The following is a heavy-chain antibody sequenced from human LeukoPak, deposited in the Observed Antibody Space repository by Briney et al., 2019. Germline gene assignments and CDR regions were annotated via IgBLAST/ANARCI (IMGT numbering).Heavy chain of an antibody. CDR2: ISPSGDIT. CDR3: VRDLDWGAFDV. V-gene: IGHV3-23*01. CDR1: GFHFSSRG. D-gene: IGHD3/OR15-3a*01. J-gene: IGHJ3*01. Sequence: SGGSLRLSCAASGFHFSSRGMNFVRQAPGKGLEWVSGISPSGDITYYVDSVMGRFSISRDNRQSTVSLQMNSLRAEDTALYYCVRDLDWGAFDVWGQGTMVTVSS.